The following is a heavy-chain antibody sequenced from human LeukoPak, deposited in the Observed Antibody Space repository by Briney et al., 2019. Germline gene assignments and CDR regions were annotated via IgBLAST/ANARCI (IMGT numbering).Heavy chain of an antibody. Sequence: GGSLRLSCAASGFTFTSYNMNWVRQAPGKGLEWVSSITSSSSYIYYADSVKGRFTISRDDAKNSLYLQMDSLRVEDTAEYYCARDPYSGNYGAYYYYYMDVWGKGTTVTVSS. D-gene: IGHD1-26*01. CDR3: ARDPYSGNYGAYYYYYMDV. J-gene: IGHJ6*03. CDR1: GFTFTSYN. CDR2: ITSSSSYI. V-gene: IGHV3-21*06.